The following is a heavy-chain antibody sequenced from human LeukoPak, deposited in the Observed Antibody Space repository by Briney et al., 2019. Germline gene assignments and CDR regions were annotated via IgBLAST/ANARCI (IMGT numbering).Heavy chain of an antibody. V-gene: IGHV4-39*01. CDR2: IYYSGST. D-gene: IGHD6-13*01. Sequence: SDTLSLTCTVSGGSISSSSFYWGWIRQPPGKGLEWIGSIYYSGSTYYNPSLKSRVTISVETSKNQFSLNLSSVTAADTAVYYCAGHVGYSSIWGPFIDCWGQGTLVTVSS. J-gene: IGHJ4*02. CDR1: GGSISSSSFY. CDR3: AGHVGYSSIWGPFIDC.